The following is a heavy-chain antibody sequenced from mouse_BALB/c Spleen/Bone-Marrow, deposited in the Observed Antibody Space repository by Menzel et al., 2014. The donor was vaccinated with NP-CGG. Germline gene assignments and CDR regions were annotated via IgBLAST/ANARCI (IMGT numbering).Heavy chain of an antibody. J-gene: IGHJ1*01. CDR2: IFPGDSTT. CDR1: GNTFTRYD. Sequence: VQLQQSGVELVKPGASVKLSCKASGNTFTRYDINWVRQRPEQGLEWIGWIFPGDSTTKYNEKFKGKATLSTDKSSSTVHMQLSRPTSEDSAVYFCVRSRLRDWYFDVWGAGTTVTISS. CDR3: VRSRLRDWYFDV. D-gene: IGHD1-2*01. V-gene: IGHV1S56*01.